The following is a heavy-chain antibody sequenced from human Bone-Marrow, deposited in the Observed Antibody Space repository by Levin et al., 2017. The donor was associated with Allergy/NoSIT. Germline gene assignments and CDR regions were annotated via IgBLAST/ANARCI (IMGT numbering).Heavy chain of an antibody. V-gene: IGHV3-7*01. Sequence: GGSLRLSCVASGFTLSQYWMTWVRQAPGKGLEWVAKIKPDGSDKFYADSLKGRLTISRDNTRKSLSLQITNLRAEDTAVYYCARDSFSTSSGLDYYYGMDVWGQGTTFTVSS. J-gene: IGHJ6*02. D-gene: IGHD2-2*01. CDR3: ARDSFSTSSGLDYYYGMDV. CDR2: IKPDGSDK. CDR1: GFTLSQYW.